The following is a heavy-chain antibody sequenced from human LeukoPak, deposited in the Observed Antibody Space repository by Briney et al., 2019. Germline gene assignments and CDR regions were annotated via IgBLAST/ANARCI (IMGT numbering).Heavy chain of an antibody. V-gene: IGHV4-34*01. CDR1: GGSFSGYY. D-gene: IGHD2-2*01. CDR2: INHSGST. CDR3: ARSIVVPAVLNYYYYYMDV. Sequence: SETLSLTCAVYGGSFSGYYWSWIRQPPGKGLEWIGEINHSGSTNYNPSLKSRVTISVDTSKNQFSLKLSSVTAADTAVYYCARSIVVPAVLNYYYYYMDVWGKGTTVTVSS. J-gene: IGHJ6*03.